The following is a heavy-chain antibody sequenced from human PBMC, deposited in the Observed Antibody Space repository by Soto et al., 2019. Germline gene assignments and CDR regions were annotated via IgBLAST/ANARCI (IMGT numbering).Heavy chain of an antibody. J-gene: IGHJ6*02. Sequence: GGSLRLSCAASGFTFSSYAMHWVRQAPGKGLEWVAVISYDGSNKYYADSVKGRFTISRDNSKNTLYLQMNSLRAEDTAVYYCARDGESSGGSCYYYGMDVWGQETTVTVSS. D-gene: IGHD2-15*01. CDR2: ISYDGSNK. CDR1: GFTFSSYA. V-gene: IGHV3-30-3*01. CDR3: ARDGESSGGSCYYYGMDV.